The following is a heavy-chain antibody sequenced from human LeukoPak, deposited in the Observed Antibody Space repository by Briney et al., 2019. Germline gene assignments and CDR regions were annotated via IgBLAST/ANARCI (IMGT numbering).Heavy chain of an antibody. V-gene: IGHV4-34*01. CDR1: VGSFSDYY. D-gene: IGHD2-21*01. CDR2: INHSGGT. Sequence: SETLSLTCAVYVGSFSDYYWSWIRQPPGKGLEWIGEINHSGGTNYNPSLKSRVTISVDTSKNQFSLRLSSVTAADTAVYYCATMWSGAFDPCGQGTLVTVSS. CDR3: ATMWSGAFDP. J-gene: IGHJ5*02.